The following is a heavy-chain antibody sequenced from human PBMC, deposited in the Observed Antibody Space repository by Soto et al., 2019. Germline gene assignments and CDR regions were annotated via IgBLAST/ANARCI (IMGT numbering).Heavy chain of an antibody. J-gene: IGHJ6*02. D-gene: IGHD3-3*01. CDR2: ISSSSSTI. V-gene: IGHV3-48*02. CDR1: GFTFNSYS. Sequence: EVQLVESGGGLVQPGGSLRLSCAASGFTFNSYSMNWVSQATGKGLEWVSYISSSSSTIYYADSVKGRFTISRDNAKNSLYLQMNCLRDEDTAVYYCARDRGTIFGVGIKGMAVWGQGTTVTVSS. CDR3: ARDRGTIFGVGIKGMAV.